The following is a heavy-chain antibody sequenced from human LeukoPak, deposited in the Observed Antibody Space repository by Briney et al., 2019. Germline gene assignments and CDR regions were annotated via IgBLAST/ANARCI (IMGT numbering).Heavy chain of an antibody. Sequence: ASVKVSCKASGGTFSSTYAISWVRQAPGQGLEWMGGIIPIFGTTSYAQKFQGRVTITAVESTSTAYMELSSLRTEDTAVYYCAREYQQWLVHDKNWFDPWGQGTLVTVSS. CDR3: AREYQQWLVHDKNWFDP. CDR1: GGTFSSTYA. CDR2: IIPIFGTT. V-gene: IGHV1-69*13. J-gene: IGHJ5*02. D-gene: IGHD6-19*01.